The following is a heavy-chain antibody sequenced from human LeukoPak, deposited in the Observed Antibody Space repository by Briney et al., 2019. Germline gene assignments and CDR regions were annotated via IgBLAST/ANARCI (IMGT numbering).Heavy chain of an antibody. Sequence: ASVTVSFKASGHTFTGFYIQWVRQAPGHGLEWMGWINPSSGGTNYALKFQGRVTMTRDTSISTAYMELSRLRSDDTAVYYCARDHCTSSGCYEDFYYGLDVWGQGTTVTVSS. CDR1: GHTFTGFY. CDR2: INPSSGGT. J-gene: IGHJ6*02. CDR3: ARDHCTSSGCYEDFYYGLDV. D-gene: IGHD2-2*01. V-gene: IGHV1-2*02.